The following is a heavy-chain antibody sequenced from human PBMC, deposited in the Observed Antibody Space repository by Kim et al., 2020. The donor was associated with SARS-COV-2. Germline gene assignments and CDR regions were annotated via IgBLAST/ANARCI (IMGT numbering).Heavy chain of an antibody. V-gene: IGHV3-43*01. CDR3: AKDGCGNIAVAGTRFDY. Sequence: GGSLRLSCAASGFTFDDYTMHWVRQAPGKGLEWVSLISWDGGSTYYADSVKGRFTISRDNSKNSMYLQMNSLRTENTAMYFYAKDGCGNIAVAGTRFDY. D-gene: IGHD6-19*01. J-gene: IGHJ4*01. CDR1: GFTFDDYT. CDR2: ISWDGGST.